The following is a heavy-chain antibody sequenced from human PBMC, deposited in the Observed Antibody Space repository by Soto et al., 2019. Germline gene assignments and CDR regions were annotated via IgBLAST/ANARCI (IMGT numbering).Heavy chain of an antibody. J-gene: IGHJ4*02. Sequence: GGSLRLSCAASGFTFSDYSMSWIRQAPGKGLEWLAFIDSRGRTLSYADSVKGRFTISRDNAKNSLYRQMHSLRVDDTAVYYCARQAARNYIDSWGQGDVVTVSS. V-gene: IGHV3-11*01. D-gene: IGHD6-6*01. CDR3: ARQAARNYIDS. CDR2: IDSRGRTL. CDR1: GFTFSDYS.